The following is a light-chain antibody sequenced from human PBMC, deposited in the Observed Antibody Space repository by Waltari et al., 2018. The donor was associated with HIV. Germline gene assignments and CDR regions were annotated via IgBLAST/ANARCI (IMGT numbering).Light chain of an antibody. J-gene: IGLJ2*01. V-gene: IGLV2-23*02. CDR3: CSHAGTTTLV. CDR2: DIN. CDR1: SSDVGGYNY. Sequence: QSALTQPASVSGSPGQSITIPCTGTSSDVGGYNYVPWYQQHPGKAPKLMIYDINKQPSGVSNRFSGAKSGNTASLTISGVQAEDEADYYCCSHAGTTTLVFGGGTKLTVL.